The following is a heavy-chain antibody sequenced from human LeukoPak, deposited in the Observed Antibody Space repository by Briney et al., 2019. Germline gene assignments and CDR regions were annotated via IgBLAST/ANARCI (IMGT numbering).Heavy chain of an antibody. J-gene: IGHJ3*02. CDR2: FDPEDGET. Sequence: GASVKVSCKVSGYTLTELSMHWVRQAPGKGLEWMGGFDPEDGETIYAQKFQGRVTMTEDTSTDTAYMELSSLRSEDTAVYYCATGFLTSSGLGAFDIWGQGTMVTVSS. CDR1: GYTLTELS. V-gene: IGHV1-24*01. D-gene: IGHD6-19*01. CDR3: ATGFLTSSGLGAFDI.